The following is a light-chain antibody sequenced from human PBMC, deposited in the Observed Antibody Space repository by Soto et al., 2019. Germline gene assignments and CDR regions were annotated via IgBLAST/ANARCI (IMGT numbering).Light chain of an antibody. V-gene: IGKV1-6*01. CDR1: QDIRNY. J-gene: IGKJ4*01. Sequence: AIQMTQSPSSLSASVGDRVTITCRASQDIRNYLGWYQQKPGKAPKLLIYAASSLQSGVPSRFSGSGSGTDFTLTISCLQSEDFATYYCQQYYSYPLTFGGGTKVDI. CDR3: QQYYSYPLT. CDR2: AAS.